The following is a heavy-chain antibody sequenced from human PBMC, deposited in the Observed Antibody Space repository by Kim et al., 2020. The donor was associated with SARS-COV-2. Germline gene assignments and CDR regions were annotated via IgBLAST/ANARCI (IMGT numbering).Heavy chain of an antibody. CDR1: GFTFSTYW. D-gene: IGHD6-19*01. Sequence: GGSLRLSCAASGFTFSTYWMSWVRQAPGKGLEWVANIKQDGSEKYYVDSVKGRFTVSRDNAKNSLYLQMNSLRAEDTAVYYCAKTGIAVAGLDYWGQGTLVTVSS. J-gene: IGHJ4*02. CDR2: IKQDGSEK. CDR3: AKTGIAVAGLDY. V-gene: IGHV3-7*01.